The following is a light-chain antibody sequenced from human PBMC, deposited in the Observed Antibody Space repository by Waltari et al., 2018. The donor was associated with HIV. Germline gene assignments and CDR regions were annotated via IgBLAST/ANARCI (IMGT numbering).Light chain of an antibody. CDR2: GNN. Sequence: QPVLSQAPSASGAPGQRIVISCSVDTSTMGRTAASWYQHSPGRAPRLLVDGNNERPSEVPDRFSGSKSGSSASLAISGLQSEDEGDYFCAAWDDGLSGVIFGGGTRLTV. CDR3: AAWDDGLSGVI. V-gene: IGLV1-47*01. CDR1: TSTMGRTA. J-gene: IGLJ2*01.